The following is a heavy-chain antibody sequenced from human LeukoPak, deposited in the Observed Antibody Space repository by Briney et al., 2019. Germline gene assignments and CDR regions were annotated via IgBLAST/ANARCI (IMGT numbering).Heavy chain of an antibody. CDR3: ARVDMVRGVIRSWNWFDP. CDR2: MNPNSGNT. Sequence: ASVKVSCKASGYTFTSYDINWVRQATGQGLEWMGWMNPNSGNTGYAQKFQGRVTMTRNTSISTAYMELSSLRSEDTAVYYCARVDMVRGVIRSWNWFDPWGQGTLVTVSS. CDR1: GYTFTSYD. V-gene: IGHV1-8*01. D-gene: IGHD3-10*01. J-gene: IGHJ5*02.